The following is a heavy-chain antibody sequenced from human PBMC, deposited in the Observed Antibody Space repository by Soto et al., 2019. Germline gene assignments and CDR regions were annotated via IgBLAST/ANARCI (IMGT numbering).Heavy chain of an antibody. CDR3: ARDQLRPGILYSLGVLLPEYGL. D-gene: IGHD3-22*01. V-gene: IGHV3-23*01. J-gene: IGHJ4*02. Sequence: LRLSCAASGFAFSTFAMTWVRQAPGKGLEWVAAISVSGNNAYYADSVKGRFTISRDNTQNSVFLQMSSLRADDTAVYYCARDQLRPGILYSLGVLLPEYGLWGQGTLVTVSS. CDR2: ISVSGNNA. CDR1: GFAFSTFA.